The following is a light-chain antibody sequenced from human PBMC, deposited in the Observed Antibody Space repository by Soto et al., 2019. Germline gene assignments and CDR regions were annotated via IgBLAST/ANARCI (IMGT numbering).Light chain of an antibody. J-gene: IGKJ5*01. V-gene: IGKV3-20*01. Sequence: EIVLTQSPGTLSLSPGERATLSCRASQSMSSSYLAWHQQKPGQTPRLLVYGESSRATGIPDRFSGSGSGTDLTLTISRLEPEDFAVYYCQQHGTSPITFGQGTRLEIK. CDR1: QSMSSSY. CDR2: GES. CDR3: QQHGTSPIT.